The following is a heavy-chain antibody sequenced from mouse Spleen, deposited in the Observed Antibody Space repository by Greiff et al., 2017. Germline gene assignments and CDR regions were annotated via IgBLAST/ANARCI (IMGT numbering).Heavy chain of an antibody. V-gene: IGHV5-9-3*01. CDR2: ISSGGSYT. D-gene: IGHD2-10*01. Sequence: EVQRVESGGGLVKPGGSLKLSCAASGFTFSSYAMSWVRQTPEKRLEWVATISSGGSYTYYPDSVKGRFTISRDNAKNTLYLQMSSLRSEDTAMYYCARQQAYYGNYHYAMDYWGQGTSVTVSS. CDR1: GFTFSSYA. J-gene: IGHJ4*01. CDR3: ARQQAYYGNYHYAMDY.